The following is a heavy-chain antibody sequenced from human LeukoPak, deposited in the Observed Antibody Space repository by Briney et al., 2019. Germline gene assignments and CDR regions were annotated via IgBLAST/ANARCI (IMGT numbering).Heavy chain of an antibody. CDR2: IYPGDSDT. Sequence: GESLKISCHGSGYSFTSYWIGWVRPMPGKGLEWMGIIYPGDSDTRYSPSLQGQVTISADKSNSTAYLQWSSLKASDTVMYYCARRDRSGYCFDYWGQGTLVTVSS. V-gene: IGHV5-51*01. CDR3: ARRDRSGYCFDY. D-gene: IGHD3-22*01. CDR1: GYSFTSYW. J-gene: IGHJ4*02.